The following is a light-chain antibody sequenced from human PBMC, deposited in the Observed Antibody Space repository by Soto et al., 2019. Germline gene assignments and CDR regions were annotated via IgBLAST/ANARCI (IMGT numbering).Light chain of an antibody. V-gene: IGKV1-5*01. CDR3: QQYHNSSIT. CDR2: DAS. J-gene: IGKJ5*01. CDR1: QTISSW. Sequence: DIQMTQSPSTLSASVGDRVTITCRASQTISSWLAWYQQKPGKAPNLLIYDASTLERGVPSRFSGTGSGTEFTLTIDRLQPDDFATYYCQQYHNSSITFGQGTRLESK.